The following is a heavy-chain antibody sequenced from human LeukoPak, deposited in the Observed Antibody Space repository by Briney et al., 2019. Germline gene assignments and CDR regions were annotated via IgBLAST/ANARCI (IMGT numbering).Heavy chain of an antibody. J-gene: IGHJ4*02. CDR3: ARDGRISYYDSSGPFDY. Sequence: GGSLRLSCAASGFTFSSYGMHWVRQAPGKGLEWVAVIWYDGSNKYYADSVKGRFTISRDNSKDTLYLQMNSLRAEDTAVYYCARDGRISYYDSSGPFDYWGQGILVTVSS. V-gene: IGHV3-33*01. CDR1: GFTFSSYG. D-gene: IGHD3-22*01. CDR2: IWYDGSNK.